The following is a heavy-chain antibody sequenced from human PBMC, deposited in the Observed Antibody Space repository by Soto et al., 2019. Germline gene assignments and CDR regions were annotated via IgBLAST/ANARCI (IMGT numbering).Heavy chain of an antibody. CDR1: GYSCTSYW. CDR3: ARLEYARLYYYYGMDV. Sequence: GESLKISCKGSGYSCTSYWIGWVRQMPGKGLEWMGIIYPGDSDTRYSPSFQGQATISADTTISTPYLQWSSRNAADTAFYYFARLEYARLYYYYGMDVWGQGTTVTVSS. D-gene: IGHD2-2*01. CDR2: IYPGDSDT. J-gene: IGHJ6*02. V-gene: IGHV5-51*01.